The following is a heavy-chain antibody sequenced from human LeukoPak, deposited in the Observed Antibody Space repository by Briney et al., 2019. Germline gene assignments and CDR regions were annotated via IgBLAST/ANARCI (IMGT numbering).Heavy chain of an antibody. CDR1: GFTFSSYA. CDR3: ASTGYSSSWYTGSFDP. J-gene: IGHJ5*02. CDR2: ISGSGGST. D-gene: IGHD6-13*01. V-gene: IGHV3-23*01. Sequence: GGSLRLSCAASGFTFSSYAMSWVRQAPGKGLEWVSAISGSGGSTYYADSVKGRFTISRDNSKNTLYLQMNSLRAEDTAVYYCASTGYSSSWYTGSFDPWGQGTLVTVSS.